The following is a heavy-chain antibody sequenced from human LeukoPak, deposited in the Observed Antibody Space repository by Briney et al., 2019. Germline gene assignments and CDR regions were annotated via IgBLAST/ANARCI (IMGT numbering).Heavy chain of an antibody. V-gene: IGHV4-4*07. D-gene: IGHD4-11*01. CDR1: GGSLSSYY. CDR3: ARDRGWGYSNAGRWFDL. J-gene: IGHJ5*02. Sequence: SETLSLTCTVSGGSLSSYYWSWIRQPAGKGLEWIGRIYSSGSTNYNPSLKSRVTMSVDTSKNQFSLKLSSVTAADTAVYYCARDRGWGYSNAGRWFDLWGQGTLVIVSS. CDR2: IYSSGST.